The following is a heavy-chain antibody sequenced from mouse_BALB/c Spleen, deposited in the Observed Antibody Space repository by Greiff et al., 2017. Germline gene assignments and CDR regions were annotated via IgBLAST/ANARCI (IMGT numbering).Heavy chain of an antibody. Sequence: EVQLVESGPELVKPGASVKVSCKASGYAFTSYNMYWVKQSHGKSLEWIGYIDPYNGATSYNQKFKGKATFTVDTSSSTAYMQFNSLTSEDSAVYYCARTYGSSHGGYFDVWGAGTTLTVSS. J-gene: IGHJ1*01. CDR2: IDPYNGAT. V-gene: IGHV1S135*01. CDR3: ARTYGSSHGGYFDV. D-gene: IGHD1-1*01. CDR1: GYAFTSYN.